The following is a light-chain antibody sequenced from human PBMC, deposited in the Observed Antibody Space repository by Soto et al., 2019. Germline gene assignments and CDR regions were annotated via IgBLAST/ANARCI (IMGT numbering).Light chain of an antibody. CDR2: DVT. V-gene: IGLV2-14*03. J-gene: IGLJ1*01. Sequence: QSVLTQPASVSGSPGQSIAISCTGSSSDVGIYNYVSWYQQHPGKVPKLMIYDVTNRPSGVSNRFSGSKSGNTASLTISGLQAEDEADYYCSSFTSSITYVFGTGTKVTAL. CDR3: SSFTSSITYV. CDR1: SSDVGIYNY.